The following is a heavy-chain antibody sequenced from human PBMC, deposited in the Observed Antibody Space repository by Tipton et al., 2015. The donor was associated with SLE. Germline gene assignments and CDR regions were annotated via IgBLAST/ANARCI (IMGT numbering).Heavy chain of an antibody. V-gene: IGHV1-18*01. Sequence: QSRPEVKNPGASVKVSCKASAYTFTTYSISWVRQAPGQGLEWMGWISTYNGNTNYAQKLQGRVTMTTDTSTSTAYMELRSLRSDDTAVYYCARAVTTGLYWYFDLWGRGTLVTVSS. J-gene: IGHJ2*01. CDR1: AYTFTTYS. D-gene: IGHD4-17*01. CDR3: ARAVTTGLYWYFDL. CDR2: ISTYNGNT.